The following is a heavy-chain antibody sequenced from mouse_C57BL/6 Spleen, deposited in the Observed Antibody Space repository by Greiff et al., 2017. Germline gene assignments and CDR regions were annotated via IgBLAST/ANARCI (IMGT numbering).Heavy chain of an antibody. CDR1: GYSFTGYY. Sequence: EVQRVESGPELVKPGASVKISCKASGYSFTGYYMNWVKQSPEKSLEWIGEINPSTGGTTYNQKFKAKATLTVDKSSSTAYMQLKSLTSEDSAVYYCARTGSSRFAYWGQGTLVTVSA. D-gene: IGHD1-1*01. CDR2: INPSTGGT. J-gene: IGHJ3*01. V-gene: IGHV1-42*01. CDR3: ARTGSSRFAY.